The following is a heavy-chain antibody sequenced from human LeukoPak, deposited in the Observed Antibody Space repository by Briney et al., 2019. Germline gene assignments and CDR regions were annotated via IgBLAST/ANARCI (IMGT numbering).Heavy chain of an antibody. CDR2: IYHSGST. CDR1: GGSFSGYY. CDR3: ARGGIPLDV. J-gene: IGHJ6*02. V-gene: IGHV4-34*01. Sequence: SETLSLTCAVYGGSFSGYYWSWIRQPPGKGLEWIGYIYHSGSTYYNPSLKSRVTISVDRSKNQFSLKLSSVTAADTAVYYCARGGIPLDVWGQGTTVTVSS. D-gene: IGHD1-26*01.